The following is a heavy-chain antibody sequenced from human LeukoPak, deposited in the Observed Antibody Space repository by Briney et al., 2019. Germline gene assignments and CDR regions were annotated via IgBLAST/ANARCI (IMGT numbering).Heavy chain of an antibody. V-gene: IGHV3-23*01. Sequence: GGSLRLSCAASGFTFSSYAMSWVRQAPGKGLEWVSAISGSGGSTYYADSVNGRFTISRDNSKNTLYLQMNSLRAEDTAVYYCENMVRGVWVTDYYYMDVWGKGTTVTVSS. CDR2: ISGSGGST. J-gene: IGHJ6*03. CDR1: GFTFSSYA. CDR3: ENMVRGVWVTDYYYMDV. D-gene: IGHD3-10*01.